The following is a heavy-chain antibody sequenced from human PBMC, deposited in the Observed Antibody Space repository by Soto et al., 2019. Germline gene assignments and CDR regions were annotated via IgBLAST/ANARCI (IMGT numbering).Heavy chain of an antibody. Sequence: SETLSLTCVVSGGSISSSNWWSWVRQPPGKGLEWIGEIYHSGTTNYSPSLKSRVIISADMSKNHFSLTLTSMTAADTAVYYCVFPATADFDYWGQGTPVT. CDR1: GGSISSSNW. J-gene: IGHJ4*02. V-gene: IGHV4-4*02. D-gene: IGHD6-13*01. CDR2: IYHSGTT. CDR3: VFPATADFDY.